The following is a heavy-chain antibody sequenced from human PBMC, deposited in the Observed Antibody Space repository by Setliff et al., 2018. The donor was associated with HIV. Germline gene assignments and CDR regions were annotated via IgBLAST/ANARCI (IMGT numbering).Heavy chain of an antibody. D-gene: IGHD6-19*01. CDR1: GFTFSSYG. Sequence: GGSLRLSCAASGFTFSSYGMHWVRQAPGKGLEWVAVISYDRSNKFYADSVKGRFTISRDNSENTLYLQMNSLRAEDTAVYYCAKVRYSSGWYSNYYYYYGMDVWGQGTTVTVSS. CDR2: ISYDRSNK. J-gene: IGHJ6*02. CDR3: AKVRYSSGWYSNYYYYYGMDV. V-gene: IGHV3-30*18.